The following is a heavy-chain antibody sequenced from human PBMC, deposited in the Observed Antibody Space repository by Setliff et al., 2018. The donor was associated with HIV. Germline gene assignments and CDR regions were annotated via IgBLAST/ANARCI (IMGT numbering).Heavy chain of an antibody. Sequence: PGESLKISCKGSGYRFTSYWIGWVRQMPGKGLEWMGIIYPGDSDTRYSPSFQGQVTTSADKSISTAYLQWSSLKASDTAMYYCARAVEDYYDSSGLPTYYYYGMDVWGQGTTVTVSS. V-gene: IGHV5-51*01. CDR2: IYPGDSDT. CDR1: GYRFTSYW. CDR3: ARAVEDYYDSSGLPTYYYYGMDV. J-gene: IGHJ6*02. D-gene: IGHD3-22*01.